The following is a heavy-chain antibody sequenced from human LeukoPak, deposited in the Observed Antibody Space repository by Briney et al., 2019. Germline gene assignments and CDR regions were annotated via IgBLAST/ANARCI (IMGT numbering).Heavy chain of an antibody. V-gene: IGHV3-48*02. Sequence: GGSLRLSCAASGFTSRSYSMNSVRQAPGKGLERLSYISSSSSTICYADSVKGRFTISRDNAKNSLYLQMNSLRDEDTAVYYCERGLGIFDLWGRGTLVTVSS. CDR2: ISSSSSTI. D-gene: IGHD7-27*01. J-gene: IGHJ2*01. CDR1: GFTSRSYS. CDR3: ERGLGIFDL.